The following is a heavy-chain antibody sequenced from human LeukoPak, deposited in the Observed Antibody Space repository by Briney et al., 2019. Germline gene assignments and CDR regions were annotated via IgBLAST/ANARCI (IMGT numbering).Heavy chain of an antibody. Sequence: PSETLSLTCTVSGGSISSGSYYWSWIRQPAGKGLEWIGRIYTSGSTNYNPSLKSRVTISVDTSKNQFSLKLSSVTAADTAVYYCRTYTVAGTGGDFDYWGQGTLVTVSS. CDR3: RTYTVAGTGGDFDY. J-gene: IGHJ4*02. CDR2: IYTSGST. D-gene: IGHD6-19*01. CDR1: GGSISSGSYY. V-gene: IGHV4-61*02.